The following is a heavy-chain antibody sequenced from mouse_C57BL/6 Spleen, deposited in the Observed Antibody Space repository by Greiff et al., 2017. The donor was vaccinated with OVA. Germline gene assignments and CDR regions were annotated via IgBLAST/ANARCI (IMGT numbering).Heavy chain of an antibody. Sequence: VQGVESGPELVKPGASVKISCKASGYSFTSYYIHWVKQRPGQGLEWIGWIYPGSGNTKYNEKFKGKATLTADTSSSTAYMQLSSLTSEDSAVYYCARRNDYNWYFDVWGTGTTVTVSS. CDR3: ARRNDYNWYFDV. CDR2: IYPGSGNT. J-gene: IGHJ1*03. V-gene: IGHV1-66*01. D-gene: IGHD2-4*01. CDR1: GYSFTSYY.